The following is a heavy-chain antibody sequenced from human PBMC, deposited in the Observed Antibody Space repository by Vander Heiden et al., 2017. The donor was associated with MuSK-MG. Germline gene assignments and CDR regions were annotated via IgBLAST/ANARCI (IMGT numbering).Heavy chain of an antibody. V-gene: IGHV3-23*01. Sequence: EVQLWESGGGLVQPGGSLRLSCAASGFTFSNYAMTWYRQAPGKGLEWGSAISGRGSYSYYAGSVKGRFTISRDNSMNIVYLQMNTLRADDTAEYYCSKGGNEGGSLSGDYWGQGTLVTVSS. D-gene: IGHD2-15*01. CDR2: ISGRGSYS. CDR3: SKGGNEGGSLSGDY. CDR1: GFTFSNYA. J-gene: IGHJ4*02.